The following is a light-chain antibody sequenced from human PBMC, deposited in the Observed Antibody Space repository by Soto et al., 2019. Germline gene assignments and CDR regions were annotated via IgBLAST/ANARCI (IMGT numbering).Light chain of an antibody. CDR2: VTRDGSH. V-gene: IGLV4-69*01. J-gene: IGLJ3*02. CDR1: SGHSHYA. CDR3: QTWGAGIRV. Sequence: VLTQSPSASASLGASVKLTCTLSSGHSHYAIAWHQQQPEKGPRYLMKVTRDGSHTKGDGIPDRFSGSMSGAERYLIISSLQSEDEADYYCQTWGAGIRVFGGGTKLTVL.